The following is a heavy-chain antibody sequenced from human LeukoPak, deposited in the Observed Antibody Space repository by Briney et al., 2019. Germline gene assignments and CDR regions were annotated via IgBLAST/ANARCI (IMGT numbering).Heavy chain of an antibody. J-gene: IGHJ5*01. Sequence: GGSLRLSCAASGFTFTTSAMSWVRQAPGKGLEWVSTISGSGGSTYYADSVKGRFTISRDTSKSTLYLQMNSLRAEDTAVYYCAKRDSKSYPFDSWGQGTLVTVSS. D-gene: IGHD3-10*01. V-gene: IGHV3-23*01. CDR3: AKRDSKSYPFDS. CDR1: GFTFTTSA. CDR2: ISGSGGST.